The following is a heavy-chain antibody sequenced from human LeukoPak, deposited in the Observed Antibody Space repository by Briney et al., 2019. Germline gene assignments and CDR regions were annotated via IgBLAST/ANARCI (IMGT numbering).Heavy chain of an antibody. V-gene: IGHV3-15*01. CDR2: IKSETDGGTT. Sequence: GGSLRLSCAASGFTFSNAWMSWVRQAPGKGLEWVGRIKSETDGGTTDYAAPVKGRFTISRDDSKNTLYLQMNSLKTEDTAVYYCTTDVTSMIVYRGPRYAFDYWGQGTLVTVSS. J-gene: IGHJ4*02. CDR1: GFTFSNAW. CDR3: TTDVTSMIVYRGPRYAFDY. D-gene: IGHD3-22*01.